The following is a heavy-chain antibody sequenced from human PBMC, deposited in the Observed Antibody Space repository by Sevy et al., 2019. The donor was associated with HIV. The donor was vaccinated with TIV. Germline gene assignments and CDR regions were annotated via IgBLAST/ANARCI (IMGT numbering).Heavy chain of an antibody. V-gene: IGHV3-73*01. D-gene: IGHD6-13*01. Sequence: GGSLRLSCAASGFTFSGSAMQWVRQASGKGLEWVGRIRSKGNSYATVYAASVKGRFTISRDDSKNTVYLQMNSLKTEDTAVYYCTRGGARDSSSWYDYFDYWGQGTLVTVSS. CDR2: IRSKGNSYAT. CDR1: GFTFSGSA. CDR3: TRGGARDSSSWYDYFDY. J-gene: IGHJ4*02.